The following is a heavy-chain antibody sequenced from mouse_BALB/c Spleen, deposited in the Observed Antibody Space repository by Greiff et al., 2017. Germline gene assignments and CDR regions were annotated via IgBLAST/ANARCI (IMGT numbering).Heavy chain of an antibody. CDR3: ARREGDSWGFAY. J-gene: IGHJ3*01. CDR1: GFSLSTSGMG. V-gene: IGHV8-12*01. D-gene: IGHD3-3*01. CDR2: IYWDDDK. Sequence: QVTLKESGPGILQPSQTLSLTCSFSGFSLSTSGMGVSWIRQPSGKGLEWLAHIYWDDDKRYNPSLKSRLTISKDTSSNQVFLKITSVDTADTATYYCARREGDSWGFAYWGQGTLVTVSA.